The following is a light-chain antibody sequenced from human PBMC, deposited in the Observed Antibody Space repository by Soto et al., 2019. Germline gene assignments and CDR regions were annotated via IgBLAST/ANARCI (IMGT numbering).Light chain of an antibody. V-gene: IGLV1-44*01. J-gene: IGLJ3*02. CDR1: SSNIGSNT. Sequence: QSVLTQPPSASGTPGQRVTISCSGSSSNIGSNTVNWYQQLPGTAPKVLIYSNNQRPSGVPDRFSGSKSGTSASLAISGLQSEDEAEYYCAPWDDSLNGWVFGGGTKLTVL. CDR3: APWDDSLNGWV. CDR2: SNN.